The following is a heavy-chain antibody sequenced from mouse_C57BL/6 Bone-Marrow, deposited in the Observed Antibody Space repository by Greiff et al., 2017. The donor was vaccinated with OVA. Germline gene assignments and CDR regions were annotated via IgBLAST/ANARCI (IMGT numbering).Heavy chain of an antibody. Sequence: VKLMESGAELARPGASVKLSCKASGYTFTSYGISWVKQRTGQGLEWIGEIYPRSGNTYYNEKFKGKATLTADKSSSTAYMELRSLTSEDSAVYFCARPPITTVVKGLAYWGQGTLVTVSA. D-gene: IGHD1-1*01. CDR1: GYTFTSYG. CDR2: IYPRSGNT. J-gene: IGHJ3*01. CDR3: ARPPITTVVKGLAY. V-gene: IGHV1-81*01.